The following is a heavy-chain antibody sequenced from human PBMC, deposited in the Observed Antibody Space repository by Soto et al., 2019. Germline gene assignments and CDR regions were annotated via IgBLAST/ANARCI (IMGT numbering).Heavy chain of an antibody. V-gene: IGHV1-8*01. Sequence: ASVKVSCKASGYTFTSYDINWVRQATGQGLEWMGWMNPNSGNTGYAQKFQGRVTMTRNTSISTAYMELSSLRSEDTAVYYCARGGSYYYDSSGYYAIDYWGQGTLVTVSS. J-gene: IGHJ4*02. CDR1: GYTFTSYD. D-gene: IGHD3-22*01. CDR3: ARGGSYYYDSSGYYAIDY. CDR2: MNPNSGNT.